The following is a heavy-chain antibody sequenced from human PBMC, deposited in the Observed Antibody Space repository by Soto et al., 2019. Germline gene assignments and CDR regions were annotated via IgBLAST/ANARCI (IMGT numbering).Heavy chain of an antibody. Sequence: QVQLQESGPGLVKPSQTRSLTCTVSGGSISSGDYYWCWIRQPPGKGLEWIGYIYYSGSTYYNPSPTRRVTISGDTSKPQFSLKLSSVTAADTSVYYCARGPEYSRWVQWVGFDYWGQGTLVTVSA. J-gene: IGHJ4*02. CDR1: GGSISSGDYY. CDR2: IYYSGST. V-gene: IGHV4-30-4*01. CDR3: ARGPEYSRWVQWVGFDY. D-gene: IGHD1-26*01.